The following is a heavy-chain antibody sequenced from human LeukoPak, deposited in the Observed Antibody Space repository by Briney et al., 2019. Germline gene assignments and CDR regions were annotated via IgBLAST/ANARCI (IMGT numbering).Heavy chain of an antibody. CDR1: GYTFTSYA. CDR3: ARDQENCSGGSCYSEWVFDY. V-gene: IGHV7-4-1*02. CDR2: INTNTGNP. Sequence: GASVKVSCKASGYTFTSYAMNWVRQALGQGLEWMGWINTNTGNPTYAQGFTGRFVFSLDTSVSTAYLQISSLKAEDTAVYYCARDQENCSGGSCYSEWVFDYWGQGTLVTVSS. J-gene: IGHJ4*02. D-gene: IGHD2-15*01.